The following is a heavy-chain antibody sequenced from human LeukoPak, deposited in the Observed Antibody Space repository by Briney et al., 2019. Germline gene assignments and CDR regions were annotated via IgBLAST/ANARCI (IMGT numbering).Heavy chain of an antibody. CDR2: IYHSGST. D-gene: IGHD2/OR15-2a*01. J-gene: IGHJ4*02. Sequence: SETLSLTCAVSGYSISSGYYWGWIRQPPGKGLEWIGSIYHSGSTYYNPSLKSRVTISVDTSNNQFSLKLRSVTAADTAVYFCARDPGNSYYYFDHWGQGSLVTVSS. CDR1: GYSISSGYY. CDR3: ARDPGNSYYYFDH. V-gene: IGHV4-38-2*02.